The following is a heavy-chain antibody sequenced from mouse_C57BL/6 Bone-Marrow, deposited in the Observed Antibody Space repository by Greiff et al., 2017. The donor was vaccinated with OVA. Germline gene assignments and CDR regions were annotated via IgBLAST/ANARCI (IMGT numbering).Heavy chain of an antibody. D-gene: IGHD2-4*01. CDR1: GFTFSDAW. CDR3: TRGNYDYVFDY. Sequence: EVNVVESGGGLVQPGGSMKLSCAASGFTFSDAWMDWVRQSPEKGLEWVAEIRNKANNHATYYAESVKGRFTISRDDSKSSVYLQMNSLRAEDTGIYYCTRGNYDYVFDYWGQGTTLTVSS. V-gene: IGHV6-6*01. J-gene: IGHJ2*01. CDR2: IRNKANNHAT.